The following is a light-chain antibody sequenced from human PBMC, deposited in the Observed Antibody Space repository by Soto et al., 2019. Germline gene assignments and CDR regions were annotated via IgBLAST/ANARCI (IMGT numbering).Light chain of an antibody. CDR2: GAS. CDR1: QSVSTN. J-gene: IGKJ1*01. CDR3: QQYNNWPRT. Sequence: ETVMTQSPATLYVSPGERATLSCRASQSVSTNIAWYQHKPGQAPRLLVYGASTRATGIPARFSGSGSGTEFTLIISSLQSEDFAVYHCQQYNNWPRTFGQGTKVEIK. V-gene: IGKV3-15*01.